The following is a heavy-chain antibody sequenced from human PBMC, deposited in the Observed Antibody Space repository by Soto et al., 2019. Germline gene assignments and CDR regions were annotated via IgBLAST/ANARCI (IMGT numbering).Heavy chain of an antibody. CDR1: GFTVSSNY. Sequence: GGSLRLSCAASGFTVSSNYMSWVRQAPGKGLEWVSVIFTCGSSYYADSVKGRFTISRHSSMNTVYLQMDSLRAEDTAVYYCARDRQSSGWLDAFDIWGQGTMVTVSS. V-gene: IGHV3-53*04. D-gene: IGHD6-19*01. J-gene: IGHJ3*02. CDR3: ARDRQSSGWLDAFDI. CDR2: IFTCGSS.